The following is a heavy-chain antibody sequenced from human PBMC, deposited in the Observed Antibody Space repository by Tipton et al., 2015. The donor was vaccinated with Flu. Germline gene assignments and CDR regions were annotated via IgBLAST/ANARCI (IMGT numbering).Heavy chain of an antibody. Sequence: TLSLTCTVSGGSISGYYWTWIRQPPGKGLEWIGYIYYSGSTNYNPSLKSRVTISVDTSKNQFSLKLSSVNAADTAVYYCARHGSYYFDYWGQGTLVTVSS. V-gene: IGHV4-59*07. CDR3: ARHGSYYFDY. J-gene: IGHJ4*02. CDR2: IYYSGST. D-gene: IGHD2-15*01. CDR1: GGSISGYY.